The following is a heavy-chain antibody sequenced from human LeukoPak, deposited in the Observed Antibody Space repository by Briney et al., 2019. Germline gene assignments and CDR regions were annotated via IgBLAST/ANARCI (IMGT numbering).Heavy chain of an antibody. CDR3: ARDPAGILGQTYYFDY. CDR1: GVSISSHY. J-gene: IGHJ4*02. V-gene: IGHV4-59*11. CDR2: ISYTGST. Sequence: PSETLSLTCTVSGVSISSHYWTWIRQSPGTGLEWIGYISYTGSTNYNPSLKSRVTISKDRSKNQFSLKLTSVTAADTAVYYCARDPAGILGQTYYFDYWGQGTLVTVSS. D-gene: IGHD1-1*01.